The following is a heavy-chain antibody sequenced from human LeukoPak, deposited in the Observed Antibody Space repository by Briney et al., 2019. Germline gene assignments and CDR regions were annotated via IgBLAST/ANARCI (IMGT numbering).Heavy chain of an antibody. CDR2: ISYDGSNK. CDR3: ARDMGANYYGSGSYVDY. D-gene: IGHD3-10*01. V-gene: IGHV3-30-3*01. CDR1: GFTFSSHA. Sequence: PGRSLRLSCAASGFTFSSHAMHWVRQAPGKGLEWVAVISYDGSNKYYADSVKGRFTISRDNSKNTLYLQMNSLRAEDTTVYYCARDMGANYYGSGSYVDYWGQGTLVTVSS. J-gene: IGHJ4*02.